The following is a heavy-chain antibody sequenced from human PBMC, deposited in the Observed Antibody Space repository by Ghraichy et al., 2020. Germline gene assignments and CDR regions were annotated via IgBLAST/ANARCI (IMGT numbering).Heavy chain of an antibody. CDR1: GGSISSGGYY. CDR2: IYYSGST. J-gene: IGHJ4*01. V-gene: IGHV4-31*03. Sequence: SETLSLTCTVSGGSISSGGYYWSWIRQHPGKGLEWIGYIYYSGSTYYNPSLKSRVTISVDTSKNQFSLKLSSVTAADTAVYYCARVRRGYAQDYYFDYWGQEPWSPSPQ. CDR3: ARVRRGYAQDYYFDY. D-gene: IGHD5-12*01.